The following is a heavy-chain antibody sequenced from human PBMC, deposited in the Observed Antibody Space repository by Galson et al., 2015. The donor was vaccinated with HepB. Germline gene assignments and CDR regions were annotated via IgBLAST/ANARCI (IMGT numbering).Heavy chain of an antibody. CDR3: ARDYGDYVFYYYMDV. V-gene: IGHV1-46*01. Sequence: SVKVSCKASGGTFSSYAISWVRQAPGQGLEWMGIINPSGGSTSYAQKFQGRVTMTRDTSTSTVYMELSSLRSEDTAVYYCARDYGDYVFYYYMDVWGKGTTVTVSS. J-gene: IGHJ6*03. CDR1: GGTFSSYA. D-gene: IGHD4-17*01. CDR2: INPSGGST.